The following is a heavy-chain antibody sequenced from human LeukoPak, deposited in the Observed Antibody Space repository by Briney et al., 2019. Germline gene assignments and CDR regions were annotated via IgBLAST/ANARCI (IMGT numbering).Heavy chain of an antibody. CDR3: AREVSRYSSGWVLRRGMDV. J-gene: IGHJ6*04. D-gene: IGHD6-19*01. CDR2: INTNTGNP. Sequence: GASVKVSCKASGYTFTSYAMNWVRQAPGQGLEWMGWINTNTGNPTYAQGFTGRFVFSLDTSVSTAYLQISSLKAEDTAVYYCAREVSRYSSGWVLRRGMDVWGKGTTVTVSS. V-gene: IGHV7-4-1*02. CDR1: GYTFTSYA.